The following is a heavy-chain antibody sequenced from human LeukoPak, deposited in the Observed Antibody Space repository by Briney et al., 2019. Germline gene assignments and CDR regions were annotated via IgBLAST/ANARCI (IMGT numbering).Heavy chain of an antibody. CDR2: IYSSGSI. J-gene: IGHJ4*02. Sequence: SETLSLTCTVFGGSLSSYYWVWVRQPPGKGLEWIGLIYSSGSIKYNPSLKSRLTISLDTSKNQISLKLTSGTAADTAIYYCARQFEFWGQGTLVTVSS. CDR3: ARQFEF. CDR1: GGSLSSYY. V-gene: IGHV4-59*08.